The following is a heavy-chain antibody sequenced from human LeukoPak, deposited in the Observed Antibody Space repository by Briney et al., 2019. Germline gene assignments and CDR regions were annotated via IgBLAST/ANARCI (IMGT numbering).Heavy chain of an antibody. CDR1: GSNVTTNY. Sequence: GGSLRLSCEASGSNVTTNYMSWVRQAPGKGLEWVSVIYSGGTTYYADSVKGRFTISRDISKNTLSLQMNSLRAEDTAVYYCARGRRDGYNLGYWGQGTLVAVSS. CDR3: ARGRRDGYNLGY. CDR2: IYSGGTT. D-gene: IGHD5-24*01. V-gene: IGHV3-53*01. J-gene: IGHJ4*02.